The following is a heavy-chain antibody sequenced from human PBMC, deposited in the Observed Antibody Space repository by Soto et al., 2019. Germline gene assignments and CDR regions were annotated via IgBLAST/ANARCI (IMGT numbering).Heavy chain of an antibody. Sequence: GGSLRLSCAASGFNFSSYVMNWVRQTPGKGLEWVASIFGSGITTYYADSVKGRFTISRDNAKNTLHLQLNSLRAEDTALYYCAKSQSGSFFAAFDLWGQGTLVTVSS. CDR1: GFNFSSYV. D-gene: IGHD1-26*01. CDR3: AKSQSGSFFAAFDL. V-gene: IGHV3-23*01. CDR2: IFGSGITT. J-gene: IGHJ3*01.